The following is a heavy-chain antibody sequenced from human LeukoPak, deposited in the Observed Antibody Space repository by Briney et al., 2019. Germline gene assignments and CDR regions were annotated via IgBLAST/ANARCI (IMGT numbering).Heavy chain of an antibody. J-gene: IGHJ4*02. CDR3: ARYSSSHFDY. V-gene: IGHV4-39*01. Sequence: PSETLSLTCTVSGGSNSSSSYSWGWIRQPPGKGLEWIGSIYYSGSTYYNPSLKSRGTISVDTSKNQFSLKLNSVTAADTAVYYCARYSSSHFDYWGQGTLVTASS. CDR2: IYYSGST. CDR1: GGSNSSSSYS. D-gene: IGHD6-6*01.